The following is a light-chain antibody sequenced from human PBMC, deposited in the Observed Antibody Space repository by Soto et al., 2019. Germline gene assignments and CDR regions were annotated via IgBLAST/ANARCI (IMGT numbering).Light chain of an antibody. J-gene: IGLJ3*02. CDR1: SSDIGGYDH. CDR3: GSFAGAVWV. V-gene: IGLV2-8*01. Sequence: QSALTPPPSASGSPGQSVTISCTGTSSDIGGYDHVYWYRQDPGKAPKVMMYEVTKRPSGVPDPFSGSKAGNTASLTVFWLKAEDEPNYYCGSFAGAVWVFVRGTKLTV. CDR2: EVT.